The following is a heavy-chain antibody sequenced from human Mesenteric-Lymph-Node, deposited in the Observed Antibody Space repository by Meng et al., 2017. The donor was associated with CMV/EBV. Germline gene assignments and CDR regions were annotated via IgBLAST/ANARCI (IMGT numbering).Heavy chain of an antibody. D-gene: IGHD1-26*01. CDR3: AREWDYYYGMDV. CDR1: GFIFSNYE. Sequence: GESLKISCAGSGFIFSNYEMSWVRQPPGKGLEWISYINPSSSTIYYADSVKGRFTISRDNSNNTLYLQMNSLRAEDTAVYYCAREWDYYYGMDVWGQGTTVTVSS. CDR2: INPSSSTI. J-gene: IGHJ6*02. V-gene: IGHV3-48*01.